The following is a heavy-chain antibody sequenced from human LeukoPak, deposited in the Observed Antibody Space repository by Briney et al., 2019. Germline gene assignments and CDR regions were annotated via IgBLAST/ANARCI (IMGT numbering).Heavy chain of an antibody. CDR3: ARGSSVLRYFDWLNQGAFDI. CDR2: INHSGST. Sequence: SETLSLICAVYGGSFSGYYWSWLRQPPGKGLEWIGEINHSGSTNYNPSLESRVTISVDTSKNQFSLKLSSVTAADTAVYYCARGSSVLRYFDWLNQGAFDIWGQGTMVTVSS. CDR1: GGSFSGYY. D-gene: IGHD3-9*01. V-gene: IGHV4-34*01. J-gene: IGHJ3*02.